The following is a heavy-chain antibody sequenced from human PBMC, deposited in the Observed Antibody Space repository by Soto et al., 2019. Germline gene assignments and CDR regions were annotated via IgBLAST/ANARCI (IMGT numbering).Heavy chain of an antibody. Sequence: ALRLSCNCSGFRFSEHAMTWIRRAPGKGLEWVGFIRNTPYGGTTDYAASVRGRFTISRDDSASIAYLQMNSLKTEDSGLYYCSRGSFGYYGPWGPGTLVTVSS. D-gene: IGHD2-2*03. CDR2: IRNTPYGGTT. CDR3: SRGSFGYYGP. J-gene: IGHJ5*02. CDR1: GFRFSEHA. V-gene: IGHV3-49*03.